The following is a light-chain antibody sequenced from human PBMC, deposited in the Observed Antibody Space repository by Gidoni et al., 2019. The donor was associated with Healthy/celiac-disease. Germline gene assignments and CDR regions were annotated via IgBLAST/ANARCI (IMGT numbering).Light chain of an antibody. Sequence: DIQMTQSPSSLSASVEARVTITCQASQEISNYLNWYQQKPGKAPKLLIYDASNLETGVPSRFSGSRAGAEFSYRISSLQAEDMATYYCQQYDNLPCTFGGGTKVEIK. CDR2: DAS. V-gene: IGKV1-33*01. CDR3: QQYDNLPCT. J-gene: IGKJ4*01. CDR1: QEISNY.